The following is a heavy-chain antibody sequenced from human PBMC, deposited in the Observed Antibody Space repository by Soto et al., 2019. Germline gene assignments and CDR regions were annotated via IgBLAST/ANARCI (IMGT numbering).Heavy chain of an antibody. D-gene: IGHD1-1*01. CDR3: ASDSLHRYALYYYYYGMDV. Sequence: QVQLVQSGAEVKKPGASVKVSCKASGYTFTSYGISWVRQAPGQGLEWMGWISAYNGNTNYAQKLQGRVTMTTDTSTSTAYMELSSLRSDDTAVSSCASDSLHRYALYYYYYGMDVWGQGTTVTVSS. J-gene: IGHJ6*02. CDR2: ISAYNGNT. CDR1: GYTFTSYG. V-gene: IGHV1-18*04.